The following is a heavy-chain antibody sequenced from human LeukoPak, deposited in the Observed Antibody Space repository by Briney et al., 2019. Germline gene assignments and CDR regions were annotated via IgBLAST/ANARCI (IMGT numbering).Heavy chain of an antibody. CDR1: GFTFNKYS. CDR2: ISSSGSTI. D-gene: IGHD3-9*01. CDR3: ARAFYDFLTGYPAYFDY. Sequence: GGSLRLSCAASGFTFNKYSMNWVRQAPGKGLEWVSYISSSGSTIYYADSVKGRFTISRDNAKNSLYLQMNSLRAEDTAVYYCARAFYDFLTGYPAYFDYWGQGTLVTVSS. J-gene: IGHJ4*02. V-gene: IGHV3-48*04.